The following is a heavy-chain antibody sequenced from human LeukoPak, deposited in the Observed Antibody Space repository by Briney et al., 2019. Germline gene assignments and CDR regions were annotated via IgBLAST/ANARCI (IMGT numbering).Heavy chain of an antibody. Sequence: SETLSLTCNVSGGSISSYYWSWIRQSTGKGLEWIGYIYYSGSTKYNPSLESRVTISIDTSKNHFSLKLSSVTAADTAVYYCARDRSSGWTGVFDIWGRGTMVTVSS. D-gene: IGHD6-19*01. V-gene: IGHV4-59*01. J-gene: IGHJ3*02. CDR3: ARDRSSGWTGVFDI. CDR2: IYYSGST. CDR1: GGSISSYY.